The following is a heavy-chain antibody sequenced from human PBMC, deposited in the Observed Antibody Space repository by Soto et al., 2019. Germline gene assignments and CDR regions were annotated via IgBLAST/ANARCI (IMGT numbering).Heavy chain of an antibody. V-gene: IGHV3-23*01. D-gene: IGHD4-17*01. CDR2: ISGSGGST. Sequence: PGGSLSLSCAASGFTFSSYAMSWVRQAPGKGLEWVSAISGSGGSTYYADSVKGRFTISRDNSKNTLYLQMNSLRAEDTAVYYCAKTRVDYPASYYYYGMDVWGQGTTVTVSS. J-gene: IGHJ6*02. CDR3: AKTRVDYPASYYYYGMDV. CDR1: GFTFSSYA.